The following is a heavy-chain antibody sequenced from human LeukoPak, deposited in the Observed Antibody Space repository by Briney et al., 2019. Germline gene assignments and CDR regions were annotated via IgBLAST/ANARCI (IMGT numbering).Heavy chain of an antibody. Sequence: PGGSLRLSCAASGFTFSSYEMNWVRQAPGKGLEWVFYISSSGSTIYYADSVKGRFTISRDNAKNSLYLQMNSLRAEDTAVYYCARGYYYDSSGPNWFDPWGQGTLVTVSS. CDR3: ARGYYYDSSGPNWFDP. CDR2: ISSSGSTI. D-gene: IGHD3-22*01. J-gene: IGHJ5*02. CDR1: GFTFSSYE. V-gene: IGHV3-48*03.